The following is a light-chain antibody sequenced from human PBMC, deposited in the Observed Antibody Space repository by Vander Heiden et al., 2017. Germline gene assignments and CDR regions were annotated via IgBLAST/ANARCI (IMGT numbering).Light chain of an antibody. Sequence: QSALTQPASVSGSPGQSITISCTGTSNDVGTYNYVSWYRQYPGTAPERLFFHVSQRPSGVSYRLSGSKSGNTASLTVSGLQTEDEADYYCSSYTSSRTVVFGGGTKVTV. CDR1: SNDVGTYNY. CDR3: SSYTSSRTVV. V-gene: IGLV2-14*03. J-gene: IGLJ2*01. CDR2: HVS.